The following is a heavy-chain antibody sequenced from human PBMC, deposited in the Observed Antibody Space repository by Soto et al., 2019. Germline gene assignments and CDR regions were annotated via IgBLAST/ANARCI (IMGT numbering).Heavy chain of an antibody. Sequence: QVQLQESGPGLVKPSQTLSLTCTVSGGSISSGGYYWSWIRQHPGKGLEWIGYIYYSGSTYYNPSRKRRDTITVDPSKNQYYLKLSAVTAPDTAVYYCARVTHVPGRTDALDIWGQGTMVSVSS. J-gene: IGHJ3*02. CDR1: GGSISSGGYY. CDR2: IYYSGST. CDR3: ARVTHVPGRTDALDI. V-gene: IGHV4-31*03.